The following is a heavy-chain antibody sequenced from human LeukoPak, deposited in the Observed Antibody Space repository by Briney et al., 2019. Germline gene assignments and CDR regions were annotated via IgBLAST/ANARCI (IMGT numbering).Heavy chain of an antibody. D-gene: IGHD1-1*01. CDR3: AKEGAGNGPTGAFDI. V-gene: IGHV3-23*01. Sequence: AGGSLRLSCAASGFTFSSYAMSWVRQAPGKGLEWVSAISGSGGSTYYADSVEGRFTISRDNSKNTLYLQMNGLRAEDTAVYYCAKEGAGNGPTGAFDIWGQGTMVTVSS. J-gene: IGHJ3*02. CDR1: GFTFSSYA. CDR2: ISGSGGST.